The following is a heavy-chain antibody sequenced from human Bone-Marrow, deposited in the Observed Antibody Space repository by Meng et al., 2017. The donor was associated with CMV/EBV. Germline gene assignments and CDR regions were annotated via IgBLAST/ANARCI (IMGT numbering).Heavy chain of an antibody. V-gene: IGHV5-51*01. CDR2: IYPGDSDT. J-gene: IGHJ5*02. Sequence: KVSCKGSGDIFNNYWIAWVRQMPGKGLEWMGIIYPGDSDTRYSPSFQGQVTISADKSISTAYLQWSSLKASDTAMYYCARHCSSTSCSRGRSNWFDPWGQGTRVTVSS. CDR3: ARHCSSTSCSRGRSNWFDP. D-gene: IGHD2-2*01. CDR1: GDIFNNYW.